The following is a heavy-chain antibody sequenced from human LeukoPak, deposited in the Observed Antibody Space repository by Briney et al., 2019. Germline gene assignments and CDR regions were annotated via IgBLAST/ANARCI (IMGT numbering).Heavy chain of an antibody. CDR2: IYYTGST. CDR1: GGSVSSHY. J-gene: IGHJ3*02. Sequence: SETLSPTCTVSGGSVSSHYWNWIRQPPGEGLEWIGYIYYTGSTNYNPSLKSRVTISLDTSKNQFSLKLRSVTAADTAVYYCARRVVVVTANDKSDAFDMWDQGTVVTVSS. V-gene: IGHV4-59*02. CDR3: ARRVVVVTANDKSDAFDM. D-gene: IGHD2-21*02.